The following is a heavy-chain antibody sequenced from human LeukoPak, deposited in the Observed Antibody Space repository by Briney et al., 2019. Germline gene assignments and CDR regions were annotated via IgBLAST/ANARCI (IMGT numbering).Heavy chain of an antibody. CDR3: ATEYSVFAFDI. V-gene: IGHV3-74*01. CDR1: GFTFSSYW. Sequence: GGSLRLSCAASGFTFSSYWMHWVRQAPGKGLVWVSRINSDGSSTSYADSVKGRFTISRDDSKNTLYLQMNSLKIEDTAIYYCATEYSVFAFDIWGQGTVVTVSS. D-gene: IGHD5-12*01. J-gene: IGHJ3*02. CDR2: INSDGSST.